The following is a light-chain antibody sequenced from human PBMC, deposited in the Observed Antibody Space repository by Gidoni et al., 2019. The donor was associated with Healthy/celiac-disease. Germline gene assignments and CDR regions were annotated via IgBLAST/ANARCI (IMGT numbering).Light chain of an antibody. CDR2: DAS. CDR1: QSVSSY. V-gene: IGKV3-11*01. CDR3: QQRSNWPPYS. J-gene: IGKJ2*03. Sequence: EIVLTQSPATRSLSPGESATLSCRASQSVSSYFAWYQQKPGQAPRLLRYDASNRATGIPARLSGSGSGTDFTLTISSLEPEDFAVYYCQQRSNWPPYSFGQGTKLEIK.